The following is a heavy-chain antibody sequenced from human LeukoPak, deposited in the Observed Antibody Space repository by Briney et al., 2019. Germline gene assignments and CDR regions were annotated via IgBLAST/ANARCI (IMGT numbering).Heavy chain of an antibody. Sequence: WASVKVSCKTSGYTFTNYGISWVRQAPGQGLEWMGWMNGYNGNTNYAQKLQGRVTMTTDTSTNTAYMELRSLRSDDTAVYYCARASLYCSSTSCYTNYWGQGTLVIVSS. V-gene: IGHV1-18*01. CDR3: ARASLYCSSTSCYTNY. D-gene: IGHD2-2*02. J-gene: IGHJ4*02. CDR1: GYTFTNYG. CDR2: MNGYNGNT.